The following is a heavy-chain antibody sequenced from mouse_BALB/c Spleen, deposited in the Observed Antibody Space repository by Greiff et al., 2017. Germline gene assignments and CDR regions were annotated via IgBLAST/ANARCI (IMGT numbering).Heavy chain of an antibody. CDR2: IDPETGGT. J-gene: IGHJ3*01. CDR1: GYTFTDYE. CDR3: TRESYYGNSWFAY. V-gene: IGHV1-15*01. D-gene: IGHD2-1*01. Sequence: VQRVESGAELVRPGASVTLSCKASGYTFTDYEMHWVKQTPVHGLEWIGAIDPETGGTAYNQKFKGKATLTADKSSSTAYMELRSLTSEDSAVYYCTRESYYGNSWFAYWGQGTLVTVSA.